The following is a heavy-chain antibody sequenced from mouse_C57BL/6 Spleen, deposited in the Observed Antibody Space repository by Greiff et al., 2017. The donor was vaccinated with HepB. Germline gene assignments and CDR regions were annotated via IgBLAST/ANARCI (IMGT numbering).Heavy chain of an antibody. CDR2: IDPSDSYT. J-gene: IGHJ4*01. V-gene: IGHV1-69*01. Sequence: QVQLQQPGAELVMPGASVKLSCKASGYTFTSYWMHWVKQRPGQGLEWIGEIDPSDSYTNYNQKFKGKSTLTVDKSSSTAYMQLSSLTSEDSAVYYCERSERGLITTKRNAMDYWGQGTSVTVSS. D-gene: IGHD1-1*01. CDR3: ERSERGLITTKRNAMDY. CDR1: GYTFTSYW.